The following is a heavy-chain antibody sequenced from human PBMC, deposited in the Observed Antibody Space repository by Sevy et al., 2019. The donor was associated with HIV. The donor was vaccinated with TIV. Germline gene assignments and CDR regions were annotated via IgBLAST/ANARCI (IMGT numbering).Heavy chain of an antibody. D-gene: IGHD6-13*01. CDR3: VRDGNSSTWPFDY. V-gene: IGHV3-30*04. CDR1: GFMFSSFA. Sequence: GGSLRLSCAASGFMFSSFAMHWVRQAPGKGLEWVAYISKDGMTQQYADSVKGRFTFSRDNSKNTQYLQMNSLRIEDTAGYYCVRDGNSSTWPFDYWGQGTLVTVSS. J-gene: IGHJ4*02. CDR2: ISKDGMTQ.